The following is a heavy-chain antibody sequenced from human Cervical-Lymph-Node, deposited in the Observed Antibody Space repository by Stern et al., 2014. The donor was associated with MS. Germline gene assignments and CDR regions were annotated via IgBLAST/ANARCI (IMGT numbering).Heavy chain of an antibody. V-gene: IGHV2-5*02. Sequence: QITLKESGPTLIKPTQTLTLTCTFSGFSLSTGGVGVGWIRQPPVKALEWLALICWDDDKRYNQSLKSRLSITKDASKNQVVLTMTNTDPVDTATYYCARRPQKSAVGATLFDFWGQGTLVAVSS. D-gene: IGHD1-26*01. CDR2: ICWDDDK. CDR3: ARRPQKSAVGATLFDF. J-gene: IGHJ4*02. CDR1: GFSLSTGGVG.